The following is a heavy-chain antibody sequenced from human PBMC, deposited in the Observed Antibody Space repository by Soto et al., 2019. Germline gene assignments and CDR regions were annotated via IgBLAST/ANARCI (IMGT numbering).Heavy chain of an antibody. CDR3: ATLPPRIVVSLLPIPT. CDR2: SYHTGGP. V-gene: IGHV4-4*02. D-gene: IGHD2-21*01. Sequence: QVQLRESGPRLVKTSGTLSLTCAVSGGSISSTNWWTWVRQTPGKGLEWIGESYHTGGPTYSPSLRGRATISVDTSNTQFSLRLISLTAADTAVYYCATLPPRIVVSLLPIPTWGQGILVTVSS. J-gene: IGHJ5*02. CDR1: GGSISSTNW.